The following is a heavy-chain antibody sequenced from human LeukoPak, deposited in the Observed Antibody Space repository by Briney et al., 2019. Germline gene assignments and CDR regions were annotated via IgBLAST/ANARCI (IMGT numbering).Heavy chain of an antibody. CDR3: ARGNTETSYWYFDL. CDR2: INHSGST. CDR1: GGSFSGYY. V-gene: IGHV4-34*01. J-gene: IGHJ2*01. Sequence: ASEALSLTCAVYGGSFSGYYWSWIRQPPGKGLEWIGEINHSGSTNYNPSLKRRVAISVDTSENQFSLRLSSVTAADTAVYYCARGNTETSYWYFDLWGRGTLVTVSS. D-gene: IGHD4-11*01.